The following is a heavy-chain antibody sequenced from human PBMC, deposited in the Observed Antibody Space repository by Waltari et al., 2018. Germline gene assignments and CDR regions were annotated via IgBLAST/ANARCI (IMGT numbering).Heavy chain of an antibody. CDR2: IDSSTGDGT. D-gene: IGHD6-19*01. CDR1: GFSFSSYA. V-gene: IGHV3-23*01. Sequence: CEGTLLESGGYLRLSCAASGFSFSSYALRWFRQAPGRGLEWISAIDSSTGDGTHYADSVRGRFTISRDESKTTLFLQMSSLRVEDTAVYYCARPGLTVAHTRWFDPWGQGTLVIVSS. CDR3: ARPGLTVAHTRWFDP. J-gene: IGHJ5*02.